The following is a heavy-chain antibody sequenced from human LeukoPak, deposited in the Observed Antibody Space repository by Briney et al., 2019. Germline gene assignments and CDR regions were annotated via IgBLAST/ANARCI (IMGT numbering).Heavy chain of an antibody. J-gene: IGHJ4*02. V-gene: IGHV3-30*03. CDR2: ISYDGSNK. D-gene: IGHD3-22*01. CDR1: GFTFSNYG. CDR3: ARSHYYDSSGYYYSAYYFDY. Sequence: GGSLRLSCAASGFTFSNYGMHWVRQAPGKGLEWVAVISYDGSNKYYADSVKGRFTISRDNSKNTLYLQMNSLRAEDTAVCYCARSHYYDSSGYYYSAYYFDYWGQGTLVTVSS.